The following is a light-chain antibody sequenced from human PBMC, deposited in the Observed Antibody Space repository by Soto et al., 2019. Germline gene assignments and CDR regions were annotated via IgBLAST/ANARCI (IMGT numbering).Light chain of an antibody. CDR3: QQANSFPFT. J-gene: IGKJ4*01. CDR1: QSIDTW. V-gene: IGKV1D-12*01. Sequence: DIQMTQSPSSVSASVGDRVTIACRASQSIDTWLAWYQQKPGRAPKLLIHAASSLQSWVPPRFSGSGSGTDFTLTISSLQPEDFATYFCQQANSFPFTFGGGTKVEI. CDR2: AAS.